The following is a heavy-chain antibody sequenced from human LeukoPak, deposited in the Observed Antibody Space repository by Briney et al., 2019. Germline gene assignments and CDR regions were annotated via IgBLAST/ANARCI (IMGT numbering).Heavy chain of an antibody. CDR2: IYHTGST. V-gene: IGHV4-61*01. D-gene: IGHD5-24*01. Sequence: SETLSLTCTVSGGSISSSSYYWGWIRQPPGKGLEWIGYIYHTGSTNYNPSLKSRVTISVDTSKTQFSLKLSSVTAADTAVYYCAGDGYKTNWYFELWGRGTLVTVSS. CDR1: GGSISSSSYY. J-gene: IGHJ2*01. CDR3: AGDGYKTNWYFEL.